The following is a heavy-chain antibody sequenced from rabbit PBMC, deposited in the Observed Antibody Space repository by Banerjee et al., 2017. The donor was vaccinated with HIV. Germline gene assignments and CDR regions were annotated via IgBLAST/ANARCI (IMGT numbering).Heavy chain of an antibody. J-gene: IGHJ4*01. Sequence: CIYAGSSGSTYYASWAKGRFTISKTSSTTVALQMTSLTAADTATYFCARTLGVGGVYYGAFNLWGPGTLVTVS. D-gene: IGHD1-1*01. CDR3: ARTLGVGGVYYGAFNL. CDR2: IYAGSSGST. V-gene: IGHV1S40*01.